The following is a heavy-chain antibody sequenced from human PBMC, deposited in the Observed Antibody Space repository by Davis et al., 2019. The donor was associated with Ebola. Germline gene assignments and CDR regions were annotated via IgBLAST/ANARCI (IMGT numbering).Heavy chain of an antibody. J-gene: IGHJ4*02. D-gene: IGHD6-13*01. CDR1: GFTFSNAW. V-gene: IGHV3-15*01. CDR3: ARDDVAAAGTFGGFGKDY. CDR2: IKSKTDGGTT. Sequence: PGGSLRLSCAASGFTFSNAWMSWVRQAPGKGLEWVGRIKSKTDGGTTDYAAPVKGRFTISRDDSKNTLYLQMNSLRAEDTAVYYCARDDVAAAGTFGGFGKDYWGQGTLVTVSS.